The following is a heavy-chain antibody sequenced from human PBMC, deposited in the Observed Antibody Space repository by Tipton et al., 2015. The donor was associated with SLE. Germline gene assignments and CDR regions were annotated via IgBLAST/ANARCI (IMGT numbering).Heavy chain of an antibody. CDR3: AREGMSTVVNPFDY. D-gene: IGHD4-23*01. J-gene: IGHJ4*02. CDR2: ISAYNGHT. Sequence: QSGPEVRKPGASVKVSCKASGYTFINFGIHWVRQAPGQGLEWMGWISAYNGHTNYAQKVQGRVTITTDESTTTAYMELSSLRSDDTAVYYCAREGMSTVVNPFDYWGQGTLVTVSS. V-gene: IGHV1-18*01. CDR1: GYTFINFG.